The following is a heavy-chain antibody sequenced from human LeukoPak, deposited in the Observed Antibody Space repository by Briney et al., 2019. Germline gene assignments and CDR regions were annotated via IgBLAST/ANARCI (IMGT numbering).Heavy chain of an antibody. J-gene: IGHJ5*02. D-gene: IGHD5-24*01. CDR3: ARGPGWDGYNYGWFDP. CDR2: INHSGST. V-gene: IGHV4-34*01. Sequence: SETLSLTCAVYGGSFSGYYWSWIRQPPGKGLEWIGEINHSGSTNYNPSLKSRVTISVDTSKNQFSLKLSSVTAADTAVYYCARGPGWDGYNYGWFDPWGQGTLVTGSS. CDR1: GGSFSGYY.